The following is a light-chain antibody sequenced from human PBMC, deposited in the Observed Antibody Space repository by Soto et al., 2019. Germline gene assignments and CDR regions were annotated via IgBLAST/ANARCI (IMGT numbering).Light chain of an antibody. CDR2: EVT. V-gene: IGLV2-14*01. J-gene: IGLJ1*01. CDR1: SSDVGIYNY. Sequence: QSVLTQPAAVSVSPGQSIAISCTGSSSDVGIYNYVSWYQQHPGKVPKLIIYEVTNRPSGVSNRFSGSKSGNTASLTISGLQAEDEADYYCSSYTTTSTRVFGTGTTVTVL. CDR3: SSYTTTSTRV.